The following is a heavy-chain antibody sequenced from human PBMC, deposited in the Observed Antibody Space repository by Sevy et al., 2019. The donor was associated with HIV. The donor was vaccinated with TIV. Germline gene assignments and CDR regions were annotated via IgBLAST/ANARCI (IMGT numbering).Heavy chain of an antibody. J-gene: IGHJ4*02. CDR1: GFTFSSYS. CDR2: ISSSSIYI. CDR3: ARDPGFYCSGGSCYPRYYFDY. V-gene: IGHV3-21*01. D-gene: IGHD2-15*01. Sequence: GGSLRLSCAASGFTFSSYSMNWVRQAPGKGLEWVSSISSSSIYIYYADSVKGRFTISRDNAKNSLYLQMNSLRAEDTALYYCARDPGFYCSGGSCYPRYYFDYWGQGTLVTVSS.